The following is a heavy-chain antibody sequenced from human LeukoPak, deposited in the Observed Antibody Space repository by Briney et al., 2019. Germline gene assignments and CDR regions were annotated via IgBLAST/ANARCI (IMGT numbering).Heavy chain of an antibody. J-gene: IGHJ4*02. CDR2: ILYSGTST. CDR3: TRVGDWNDLVY. V-gene: IGHV4-59*01. CDR1: GGSISPYY. Sequence: SETLSLTCTVSGGSISPYYWSWIRQTPGKGLEWIGYILYSGTSTNYNPSLKSRVTISVDTSKNQFSLKLSSVTAADTAVYYCTRVGDWNDLVYWGQGTLVAVSS. D-gene: IGHD1-1*01.